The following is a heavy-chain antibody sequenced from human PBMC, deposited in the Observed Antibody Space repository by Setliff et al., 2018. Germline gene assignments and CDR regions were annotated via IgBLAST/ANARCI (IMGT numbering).Heavy chain of an antibody. CDR3: AKDRYSGPKYYFDY. CDR2: ISGSGGST. D-gene: IGHD2-15*01. J-gene: IGHJ4*02. Sequence: PGGSLRLSCAASGFTFSSYAMSWVRQAPGKGLEWVSAISGSGGSTYYADSVKGRFTISRDNSKNTLYLQMNSLRAEDTALYYCAKDRYSGPKYYFDYWGQGTLVTVSS. V-gene: IGHV3-23*01. CDR1: GFTFSSYA.